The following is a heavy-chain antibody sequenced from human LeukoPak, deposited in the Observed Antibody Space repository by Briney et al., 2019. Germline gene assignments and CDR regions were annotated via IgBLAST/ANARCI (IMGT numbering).Heavy chain of an antibody. V-gene: IGHV3-74*01. CDR3: ARVLSVSYCDS. CDR2: INTDGSSP. D-gene: IGHD2/OR15-2a*01. Sequence: GGSLRLSCAASGFTFSSYWMHWVRQAPGKGLVWVSGINTDGSSPSYADSVKGRFTFSRDNAKNTLYLQMNSLRGEDTAVYYCARVLSVSYCDSWGQGTLVTVSS. CDR1: GFTFSSYW. J-gene: IGHJ4*02.